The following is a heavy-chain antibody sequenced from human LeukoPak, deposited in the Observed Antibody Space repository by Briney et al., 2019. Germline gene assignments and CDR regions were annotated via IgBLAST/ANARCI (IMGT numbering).Heavy chain of an antibody. D-gene: IGHD5-18*01. Sequence: SETLSLTCTVSGGSISSGGYDWGWIRQPPGKGLEWIGYIYHSGSTYYNPSLKSRVTISVDRSKNQFSLKLSSVTAADTAVYYCARQNTAMVLGYWGQGTLVTVSS. CDR1: GGSISSGGYD. CDR3: ARQNTAMVLGY. V-gene: IGHV4-30-2*01. CDR2: IYHSGST. J-gene: IGHJ4*02.